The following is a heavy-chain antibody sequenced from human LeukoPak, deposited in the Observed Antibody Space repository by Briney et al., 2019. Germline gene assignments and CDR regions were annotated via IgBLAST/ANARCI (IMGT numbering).Heavy chain of an antibody. CDR3: ARDRRNGGDYILDAFDI. V-gene: IGHV4-59*01. CDR2: IYYSGST. CDR1: GGSISSYY. J-gene: IGHJ3*02. D-gene: IGHD4-17*01. Sequence: PSETLSLTCTVSGGSISSYYWSWIRQPPGKGLEWIGYIYYSGSTNYNPSLKSRVTISVDTSKNQFSLKLSSVTAADTAAYYCARDRRNGGDYILDAFDIWGQGTMVTVSS.